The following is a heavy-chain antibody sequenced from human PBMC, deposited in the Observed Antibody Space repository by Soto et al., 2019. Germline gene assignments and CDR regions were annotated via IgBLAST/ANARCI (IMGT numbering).Heavy chain of an antibody. V-gene: IGHV3-23*01. CDR1: EFTFSNYA. D-gene: IGHD3-16*02. Sequence: GGSLRLSCVGSEFTFSNYAMNWVRQAPGEGPEWVSLISSSGGTTYYADSVKGRFSISRDNSKNTLYLQMNSLRAEDTAVYYCARSLGDYIWGSYRYGYAFDIWGQGTMVTVSS. CDR3: ARSLGDYIWGSYRYGYAFDI. J-gene: IGHJ3*02. CDR2: ISSSGGTT.